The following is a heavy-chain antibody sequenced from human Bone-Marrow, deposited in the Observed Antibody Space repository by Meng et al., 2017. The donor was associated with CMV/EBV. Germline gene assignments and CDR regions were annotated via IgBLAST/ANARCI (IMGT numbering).Heavy chain of an antibody. V-gene: IGHV3-13*01. J-gene: IGHJ1*01. D-gene: IGHD3-3*01. Sequence: GESLKISCAASGFTFSTSDLHWVRQPTGEGLEWVSTIGTSGDTYFPVSVRGRFTISRDNSRDKMYLQMGSLRVEDTAVYYCAKGDFWNGYSEYFLYWGQGALVTVSS. CDR2: IGTSGDT. CDR1: GFTFSTSD. CDR3: AKGDFWNGYSEYFLY.